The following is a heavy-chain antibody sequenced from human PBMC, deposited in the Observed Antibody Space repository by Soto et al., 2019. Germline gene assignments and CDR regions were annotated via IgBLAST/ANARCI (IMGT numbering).Heavy chain of an antibody. CDR1: GGSISSNNW. CDR2: IYHSGST. D-gene: IGHD2-15*01. Sequence: QVQLQESGPGLVRPSGTLSLTCAVSGGSISSNNWWSWVRQPPGTGLEWIGEIYHSGSTNYNPSLKRLVTMSVVPSQNLFSLTLNSVTAADTAFYYCARDQGSHPGDWGQGTVVSVPS. CDR3: ARDQGSHPGD. J-gene: IGHJ4*02. V-gene: IGHV4-4*02.